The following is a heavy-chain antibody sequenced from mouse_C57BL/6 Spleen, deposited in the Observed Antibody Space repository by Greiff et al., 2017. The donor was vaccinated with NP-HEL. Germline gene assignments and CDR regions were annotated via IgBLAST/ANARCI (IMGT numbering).Heavy chain of an antibody. V-gene: IGHV1-61*01. CDR3: ARQSWDPFAY. CDR1: GYTFTSYW. Sequence: QVQLKQPGAELVRPGSSVKLSCKASGYTFTSYWMDWVKQRPGQGLEWIGNIYPSDSETHYNQKFKDKATLTVDKSSSTAYMQLSSLTSEDSAVYYCARQSWDPFAYWGQGTLVTVSA. J-gene: IGHJ3*01. CDR2: IYPSDSET. D-gene: IGHD4-1*01.